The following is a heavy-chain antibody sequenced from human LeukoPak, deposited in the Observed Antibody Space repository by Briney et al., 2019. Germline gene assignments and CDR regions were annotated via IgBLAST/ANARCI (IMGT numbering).Heavy chain of an antibody. D-gene: IGHD3-22*01. Sequence: GGSLRPSCAASGFTFSNYAMSWVRQAPGKGPEWVSGIGGSGGSAYYADSVKGRFTISRDNSKNTLYLQMNSLRAEDTAVYYCAKSAAAVVPPLTDYWGQGTLVTVSS. CDR2: IGGSGGSA. J-gene: IGHJ4*02. CDR1: GFTFSNYA. V-gene: IGHV3-23*01. CDR3: AKSAAAVVPPLTDY.